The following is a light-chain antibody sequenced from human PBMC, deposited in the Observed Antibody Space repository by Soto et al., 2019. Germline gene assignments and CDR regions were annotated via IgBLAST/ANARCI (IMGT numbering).Light chain of an antibody. CDR1: QSISSY. CDR3: QQSYNTPLT. CDR2: AAS. Sequence: DIQMTQSPSSLSASVGDRVTITCRSSQSISSYLNWYQQKPGKAPKFLIYAASSLQSGVPSRFSASGSGTDFTLTISSLQHEDFATYYCQQSYNTPLTFGHGTKVDIK. V-gene: IGKV1-39*01. J-gene: IGKJ3*01.